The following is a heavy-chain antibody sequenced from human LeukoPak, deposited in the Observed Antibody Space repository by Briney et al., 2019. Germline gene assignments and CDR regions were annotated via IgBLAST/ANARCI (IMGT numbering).Heavy chain of an antibody. CDR3: ASLTVVPAAISDDAFDI. CDR2: ISGSGGTT. CDR1: GFTFSSYA. J-gene: IGHJ3*02. Sequence: GGSLRLSCAASGFTFSSYAMSWVRQAPGKGLEWVSVISGSGGTTYNADSVKGRFTISRDNSKNTLYLQMNSLRAEDTAVYYCASLTVVPAAISDDAFDIWGQGTMVTVSS. V-gene: IGHV3-23*01. D-gene: IGHD2-2*01.